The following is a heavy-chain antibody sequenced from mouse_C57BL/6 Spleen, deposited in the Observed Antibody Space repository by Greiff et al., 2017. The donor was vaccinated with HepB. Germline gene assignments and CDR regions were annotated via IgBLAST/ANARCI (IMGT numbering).Heavy chain of an antibody. CDR1: GYTFTDYE. Sequence: VQLQQSGAELVRPGASVTLSCKASGYTFTDYEMHWVKQTPVHGLEWIGAIDPETGGTAYNQKFKGKAILTADKSSSTAYMELRSLTSEDSAVYYCTNPYYSNSSNYAMDYWGQGTSVTVSS. V-gene: IGHV1-15*01. D-gene: IGHD2-5*01. CDR3: TNPYYSNSSNYAMDY. J-gene: IGHJ4*01. CDR2: IDPETGGT.